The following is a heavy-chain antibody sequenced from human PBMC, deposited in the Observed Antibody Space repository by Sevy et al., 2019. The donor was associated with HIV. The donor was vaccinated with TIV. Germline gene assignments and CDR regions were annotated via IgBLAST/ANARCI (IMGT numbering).Heavy chain of an antibody. V-gene: IGHV3-33*01. CDR2: IWFDGSNT. J-gene: IGHJ4*02. CDR3: GRDVDFYDCGDYGPAFMPDY. D-gene: IGHD4-17*01. Sequence: GGSLRLSCAASGFTFSTYCMHWVRQAPGKGLEWVAIIWFDGSNTYYADSVKGRFTITKDTAKNTLDLHMNSLRADDTAVYYCGRDVDFYDCGDYGPAFMPDYWGQGTLVTVSS. CDR1: GFTFSTYC.